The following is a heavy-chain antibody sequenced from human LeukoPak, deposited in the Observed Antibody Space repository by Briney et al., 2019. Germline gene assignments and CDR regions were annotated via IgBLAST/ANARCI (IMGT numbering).Heavy chain of an antibody. CDR3: ARGGAGPLRD. V-gene: IGHV4-59*02. CDR1: SASVSSYY. Sequence: SETLSLTCTVSSASVSSYYWSWVRQPPGGGLEWIGYISNSGSPSYNPSFKSRVTFSADTSKNHLSLKLSSVTPADTAVYFCARGGAGPLRDWGQGTLVTVSS. D-gene: IGHD3-16*01. J-gene: IGHJ4*02. CDR2: ISNSGSP.